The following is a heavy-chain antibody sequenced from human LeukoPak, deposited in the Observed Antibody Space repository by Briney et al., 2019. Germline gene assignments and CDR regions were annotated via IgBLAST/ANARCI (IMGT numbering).Heavy chain of an antibody. CDR2: IYPGDSET. V-gene: IGHV5-51*01. CDR3: ARRAQYYYGSGSYYEI. J-gene: IGHJ4*02. D-gene: IGHD3-10*01. Sequence: GESLKISCKGSGYIFTSYWIGWVRQRPGKGLEWVGIIYPGDSETRYSPSFQGQVTISADKSSSTAYLQWSSLKASDTAMYYCARRAQYYYGSGSYYEIWGQGTLVTVSS. CDR1: GYIFTSYW.